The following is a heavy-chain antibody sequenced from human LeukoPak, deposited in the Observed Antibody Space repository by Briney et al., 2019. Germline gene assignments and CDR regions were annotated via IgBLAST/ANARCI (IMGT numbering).Heavy chain of an antibody. CDR1: GFTFSSYA. Sequence: GGSLRLSCAASGFTFSSYAVHWVRQAPGKGLEWVAVISYDGSNEYYADSVKGRFTISRDNSKNTLYLQMNSLRAEDTAVYYCARVGPDYDFWSGPLFDPWGQGTLVTVSS. CDR2: ISYDGSNE. D-gene: IGHD3-3*01. V-gene: IGHV3-30*14. CDR3: ARVGPDYDFWSGPLFDP. J-gene: IGHJ5*02.